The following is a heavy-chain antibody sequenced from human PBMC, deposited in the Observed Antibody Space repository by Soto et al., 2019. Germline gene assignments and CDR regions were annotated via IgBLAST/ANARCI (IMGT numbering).Heavy chain of an antibody. CDR1: GDSVSSNSAA. CDR3: ARVEVAVAGMGGFDY. V-gene: IGHV6-1*01. D-gene: IGHD6-19*01. CDR2: TYYRSKWYN. Sequence: KQSQTLSLTCAISGDSVSSNSAAWNWIRQSPSRGLEWLGRTYYRSKWYNDYAVSVKSRITINPDTSKNQFSLQLNSVTPEDTAVYYCARVEVAVAGMGGFDYWGQGTLVTVSS. J-gene: IGHJ4*02.